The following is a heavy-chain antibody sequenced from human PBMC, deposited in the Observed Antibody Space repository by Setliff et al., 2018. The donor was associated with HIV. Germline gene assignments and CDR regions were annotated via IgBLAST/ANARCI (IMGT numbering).Heavy chain of an antibody. CDR1: GYSINNGLY. CDR2: TNHSGDT. J-gene: IGHJ4*01. CDR3: ARDAVSQQLVLGY. D-gene: IGHD6-13*01. V-gene: IGHV4-38-2*02. Sequence: NPSETLSLTCTVSGYSINNGLYWAWIRQPPGKGLEWIGSTNHSGDTYYTPSLTSRVTVSVDTSNNQFSLKLTSVTAADTAVYYCARDAVSQQLVLGYWGHGTLVTVSS.